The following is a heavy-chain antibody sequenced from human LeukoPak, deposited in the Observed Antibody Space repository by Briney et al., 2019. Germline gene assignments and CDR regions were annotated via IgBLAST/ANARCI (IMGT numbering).Heavy chain of an antibody. CDR2: IYHSGST. J-gene: IGHJ4*02. CDR3: ARKKGVAALFETGFDY. CDR1: GYSISSGYY. Sequence: SETLSLTCTVSGYSISSGYYWGWIRQPPGKGLEWFGSIYHSGSTYYNPSLKSRVTISVDTSKNQFSLKLSSVTAADTAVHYCARKKGVAALFETGFDYWGQGTLVTVSS. D-gene: IGHD6-19*01. V-gene: IGHV4-38-2*02.